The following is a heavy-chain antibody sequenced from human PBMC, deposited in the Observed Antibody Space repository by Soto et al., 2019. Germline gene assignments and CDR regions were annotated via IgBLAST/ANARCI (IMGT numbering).Heavy chain of an antibody. J-gene: IGHJ4*02. CDR3: AKGCEAQSSIAARSGLGGVAY. CDR1: GFTFSSYG. Sequence: QVQLVGGGGMVQPGRSLRLSCAASGFTFSSYGMHWVRQAPGKGLEWVAVISYDGSNKYYADSVKGRFTISRDNSKNTLYLQMNSLRAEDTAVYYCAKGCEAQSSIAARSGLGGVAYWGQGTLVTVSS. CDR2: ISYDGSNK. V-gene: IGHV3-30*18. D-gene: IGHD6-6*01.